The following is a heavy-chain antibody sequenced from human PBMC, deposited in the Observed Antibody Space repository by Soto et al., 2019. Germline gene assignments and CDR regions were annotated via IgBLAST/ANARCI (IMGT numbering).Heavy chain of an antibody. J-gene: IGHJ5*02. CDR3: ARGCSSARCGTGLDT. V-gene: IGHV4-30-2*01. CDR1: GGSISSGPYS. D-gene: IGHD2-2*01. Sequence: PSETLSLTCPASGGSISSGPYSLSWIRQPQGKGLDWLGYIYYSGKTDYNPSLRSRVTISVDRSKNDFTLILASVKAADSEVYFCARGCSSARCGTGLDTWVQGTLVTVSS. CDR2: IYYSGKT.